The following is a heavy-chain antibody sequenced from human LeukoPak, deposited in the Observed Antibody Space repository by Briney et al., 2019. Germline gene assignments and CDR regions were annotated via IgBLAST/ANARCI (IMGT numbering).Heavy chain of an antibody. CDR3: ARDGVDCSGGSCYYFDY. J-gene: IGHJ4*02. CDR2: IYNSGST. Sequence: SETLSLTCTVSGGSISSGSYFWSWIRQPAGKGLEWIGRIYNSGSTNYNPSLKSRVTISVDTSRNQFSLKLSSVTAADTAVYYCARDGVDCSGGSCYYFDYWGQGTLVTVSS. D-gene: IGHD2-15*01. CDR1: GGSISSGSYF. V-gene: IGHV4-61*02.